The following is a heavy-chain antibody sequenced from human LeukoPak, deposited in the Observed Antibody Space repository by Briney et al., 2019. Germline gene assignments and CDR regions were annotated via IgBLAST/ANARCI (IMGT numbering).Heavy chain of an antibody. J-gene: IGHJ4*02. V-gene: IGHV5-51*01. CDR2: IYPGDSDT. Sequence: GESLKISCKGSGYSFTSYWIGWVRQMPGKGLEWMGIIYPGDSDTRYSPSFQGQVTISADKSISTAYLQWSSLKASDTAMYYCARAPPEYSSGYYPGYWGQGTLVTVSS. CDR1: GYSFTSYW. CDR3: ARAPPEYSSGYYPGY. D-gene: IGHD3-22*01.